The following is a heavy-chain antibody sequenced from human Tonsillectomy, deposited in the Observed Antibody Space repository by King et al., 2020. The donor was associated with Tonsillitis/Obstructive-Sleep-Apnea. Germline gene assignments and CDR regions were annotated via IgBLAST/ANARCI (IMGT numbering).Heavy chain of an antibody. J-gene: IGHJ2*01. CDR2: IYYSGST. Sequence: VQLQESGPGLVKPSETLSLTCTVSGGSISSYYWSWIRQPPGKGLEWIGYIYYSGSTNYNPSLKIRVTISVDTSKNQFSLKLSSVTAADTAVYYCARGAGLAVAGDHWYFDLWGRGTLVTVSS. V-gene: IGHV4-59*01. CDR1: GGSISSYY. D-gene: IGHD6-19*01. CDR3: ARGAGLAVAGDHWYFDL.